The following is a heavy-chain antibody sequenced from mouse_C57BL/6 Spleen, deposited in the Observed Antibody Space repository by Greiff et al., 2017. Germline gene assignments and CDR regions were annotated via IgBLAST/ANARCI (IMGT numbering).Heavy chain of an antibody. CDR2: IHPNSGST. CDR3: ARNWITTVGGYYFDY. J-gene: IGHJ2*01. Sequence: QVQLQQPGAELVKPGASVKLSCKASGYTFTSYWMHWVKQRPGQGLEWIGMIHPNSGSTNYNEKFKSKATLTVDKSSSTAYMQLSSLTSEDSAVYYCARNWITTVGGYYFDYWGQGTTLTVSS. CDR1: GYTFTSYW. V-gene: IGHV1-64*01. D-gene: IGHD1-1*01.